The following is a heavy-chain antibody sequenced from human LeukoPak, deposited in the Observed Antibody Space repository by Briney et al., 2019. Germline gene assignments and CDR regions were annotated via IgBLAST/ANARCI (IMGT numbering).Heavy chain of an antibody. CDR1: GYTSTGYF. V-gene: IGHV1-2*02. CDR2: INPNSGGT. CDR3: ARALAVAADFDS. Sequence: EASVKVSCKASGYTSTGYFMHWVRQAPGQGLEWMGWINPNSGGTNYAQRFQGRVTMTRDTSISTAYMELSRLSSDDTAVYYCARALAVAADFDSWGQGTLVTVSS. J-gene: IGHJ4*02. D-gene: IGHD6-19*01.